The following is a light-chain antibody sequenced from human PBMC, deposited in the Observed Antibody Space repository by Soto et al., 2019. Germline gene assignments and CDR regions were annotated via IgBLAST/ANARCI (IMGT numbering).Light chain of an antibody. V-gene: IGKV1-5*01. Sequence: DIQMTQSPSTLSASVGDRVTITCRASQSISSWLAWYQQRPGKAPNLLIYDASSLESGVPSRFSGSGSGSEFTLTISSLQPDDFATYYCQHYNSYSGTFGGGTKVEIK. CDR3: QHYNSYSGT. J-gene: IGKJ4*01. CDR2: DAS. CDR1: QSISSW.